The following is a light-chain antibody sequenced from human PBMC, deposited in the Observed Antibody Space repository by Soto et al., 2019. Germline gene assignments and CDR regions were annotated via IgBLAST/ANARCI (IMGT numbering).Light chain of an antibody. CDR1: PGIGGS. J-gene: IGKJ4*02. CDR2: DTS. V-gene: IGKV3-15*01. CDR3: QHRNSWPLT. Sequence: EIVMTQSPSTLSVSPGDRSPLSCRASPGIGGSLAWYQQKPGQPPRLLIYDTSTRATGVPARFSGSGSGAEFTLTISSLQSEDFAAYYCQHRNSWPLTVGEGTKVDIK.